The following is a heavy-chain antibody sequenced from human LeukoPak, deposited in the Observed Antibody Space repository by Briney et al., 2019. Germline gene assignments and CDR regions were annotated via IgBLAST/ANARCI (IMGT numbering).Heavy chain of an antibody. V-gene: IGHV4-59*01. CDR3: ARVAGKIAARPYYYYYMDV. Sequence: ASETLSLTCTVSGGSISSYYWSWVRQPPGKGLEWIGYIYYSGSTNYNPSLKSRVTISVDTSKNQFSLKLSSVTAADTAVYYCARVAGKIAARPYYYYYMDVWGKGTTVTVSS. J-gene: IGHJ6*03. D-gene: IGHD6-6*01. CDR1: GGSISSYY. CDR2: IYYSGST.